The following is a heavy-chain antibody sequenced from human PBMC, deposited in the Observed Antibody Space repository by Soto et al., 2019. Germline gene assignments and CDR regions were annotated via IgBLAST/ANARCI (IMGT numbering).Heavy chain of an antibody. CDR2: ISGYNGKT. CDR1: SYTFRSFG. Sequence: QVQLVQSGAEVKKPGASVKVSCKASSYTFRSFGVSWVRQAPGQGPEWMGWISGYNGKTKSAQKMQARVTMTTDTSTNTAYMELRSLRPDDTAVYYCARDKMIDDFGLGSFDFWGQGTAVTVSS. J-gene: IGHJ4*02. V-gene: IGHV1-18*04. D-gene: IGHD3-10*01. CDR3: ARDKMIDDFGLGSFDF.